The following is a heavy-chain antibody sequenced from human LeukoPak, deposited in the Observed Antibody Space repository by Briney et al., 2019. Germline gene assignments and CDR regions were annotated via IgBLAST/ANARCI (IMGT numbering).Heavy chain of an antibody. Sequence: ASMKVSCKASGYTFTGYYMHWVRQAPGQGLQWTGWINPNSGDVNYAQKFQDRVTMTRDTSITTAYMELSRLTSDDTAVYCCARGPFRNVDIAMVASRFDPWGQGTLVTVSS. CDR1: GYTFTGYY. CDR2: INPNSGDV. V-gene: IGHV1-2*02. D-gene: IGHD5-18*01. CDR3: ARGPFRNVDIAMVASRFDP. J-gene: IGHJ5*02.